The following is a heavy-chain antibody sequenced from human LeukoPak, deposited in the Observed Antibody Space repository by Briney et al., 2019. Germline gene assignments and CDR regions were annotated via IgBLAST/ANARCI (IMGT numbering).Heavy chain of an antibody. CDR3: ARDSVMKY. CDR1: GFTFSSYA. J-gene: IGHJ4*02. V-gene: IGHV3-23*01. CDR2: ISGSGDIT. Sequence: GGSLRLSCAASGFTFSSYAMSWVRQAPGKGLEWVSAISGSGDITYYADSVKDRFIISRDNAKNSLYLHMNSLRDEDTAVYYCARDSVMKYWGQGTLVTVSS.